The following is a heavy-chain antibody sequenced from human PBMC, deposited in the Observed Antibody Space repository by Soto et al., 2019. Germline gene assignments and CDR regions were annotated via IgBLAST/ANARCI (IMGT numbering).Heavy chain of an antibody. CDR2: IIPISGTA. V-gene: IGHV1-69*01. CDR3: AVGYEGYDWFDP. Sequence: QVQLVQSGAEVKKPGSSVKVSCKASGVTFSSYAISWVRQAPGQGLEWMGGIIPISGTANYAQKFQGRVTITADESTSTACMELSSLRAEDTAVYYCAVGYEGYDWFDPWGQGTLVTVSS. J-gene: IGHJ5*02. D-gene: IGHD5-12*01. CDR1: GVTFSSYA.